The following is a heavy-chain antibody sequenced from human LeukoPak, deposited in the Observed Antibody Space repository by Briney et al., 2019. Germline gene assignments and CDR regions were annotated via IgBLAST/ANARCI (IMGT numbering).Heavy chain of an antibody. Sequence: PGGSLRLSCAASGFTFSSYEMNWVRQAPGKGLEWVSYISSSGSTIYYADSVKGRFTISRDNAKNSLYLQMNSLRAEDTAVYYCARDGMVRGVMLYYYYMDVWGKGTTVTISS. CDR2: ISSSGSTI. V-gene: IGHV3-48*03. CDR3: ARDGMVRGVMLYYYYMDV. CDR1: GFTFSSYE. J-gene: IGHJ6*03. D-gene: IGHD3-10*01.